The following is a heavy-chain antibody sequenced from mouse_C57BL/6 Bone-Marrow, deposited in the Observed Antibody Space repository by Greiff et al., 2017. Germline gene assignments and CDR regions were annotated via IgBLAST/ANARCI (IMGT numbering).Heavy chain of an antibody. D-gene: IGHD4-1*01. CDR1: GYTFTSYW. CDR3: AGSGPLGRSFDY. V-gene: IGHV1-55*01. CDR2: IYPTSGRT. Sequence: QVQLQQSGAELVKPGASVKMSCKASGYTFTSYWITWVKQRPGQGLEWIGDIYPTSGRTNYNEKFKSKARLTVDTSSNTASMQLSSLTSEDSAVFYCAGSGPLGRSFDYWGQGTTLTVSS. J-gene: IGHJ2*01.